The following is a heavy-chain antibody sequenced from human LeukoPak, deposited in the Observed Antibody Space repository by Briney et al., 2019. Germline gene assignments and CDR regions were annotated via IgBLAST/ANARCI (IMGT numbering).Heavy chain of an antibody. CDR3: AKDISYYDFWSGYAGRYYYGMDV. D-gene: IGHD3-3*01. V-gene: IGHV3-9*01. CDR2: ISWNSGSI. J-gene: IGHJ6*02. CDR1: GFTFDAYA. Sequence: PGGSLRLSCAASGFTFDAYAMHWVRQIPGKGLEWVSGISWNSGSIGYADSVKGRFTISRDNAKNSLCLQMNSLRAEDTALYYCAKDISYYDFWSGYAGRYYYGMDVWGQGTTVTVSS.